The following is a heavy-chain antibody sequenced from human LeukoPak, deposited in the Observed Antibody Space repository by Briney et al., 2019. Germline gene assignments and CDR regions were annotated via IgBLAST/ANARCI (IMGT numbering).Heavy chain of an antibody. V-gene: IGHV3-21*01. CDR2: ISSSSYI. CDR1: GFTFSSYS. CDR3: ARDDYYDSSWGAFDI. J-gene: IGHJ3*02. Sequence: GGSLRLSCAASGFTFSSYSMNWVRQAPGKGLEWVSSISSSSYIYYADSVKGRFTISRDNAKNSLYLQMNSLRAEDTAVYYCARDDYYDSSWGAFDIWGQGTMVTVSS. D-gene: IGHD3-22*01.